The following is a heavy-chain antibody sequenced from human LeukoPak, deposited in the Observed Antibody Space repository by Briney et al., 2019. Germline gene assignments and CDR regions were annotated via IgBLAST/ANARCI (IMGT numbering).Heavy chain of an antibody. CDR1: GFTFGDYA. Sequence: QSGGSLRLSCTASGFTFGDYAMSWFRQAPGKGLEWVGFIRSKAYGGTTEYAASVKGRFTISRDDSKSIAYLQMNSLKTEDTAVYYCTREIRGIAAAGNYYYYSMDVWGQGTTVTVSS. V-gene: IGHV3-49*03. D-gene: IGHD6-13*01. CDR2: IRSKAYGGTT. J-gene: IGHJ6*02. CDR3: TREIRGIAAAGNYYYYSMDV.